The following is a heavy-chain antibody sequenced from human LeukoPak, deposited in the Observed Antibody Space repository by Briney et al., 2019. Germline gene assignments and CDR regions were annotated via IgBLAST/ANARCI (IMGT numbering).Heavy chain of an antibody. Sequence: PSETLSLTCAVYGGSFSGYYWSWIRQPPGKGLEWIGEINHSGSTNYNPSLKSRVTISVDTSKNQFSLKLSSVTAADTAVYYCARAPGGNWFDPWGQGTLVTVSS. V-gene: IGHV4-34*01. J-gene: IGHJ5*02. CDR3: ARAPGGNWFDP. CDR2: INHSGST. D-gene: IGHD1-14*01. CDR1: GGSFSGYY.